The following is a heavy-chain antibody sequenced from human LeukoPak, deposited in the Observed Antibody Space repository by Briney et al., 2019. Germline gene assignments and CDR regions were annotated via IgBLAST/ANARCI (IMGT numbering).Heavy chain of an antibody. CDR1: GGSISNYY. D-gene: IGHD4-23*01. CDR2: IYYSGST. CDR3: AREVADYGGYYYYHYMDV. Sequence: SETLSLTCTVSGGSISNYYWSWIRQPPGKGLEWIGYIYYSGSTNYNPSLKSRVTISVDTSKKQFSLKLSSVTAADTAMYYCAREVADYGGYYYYHYMDVWGKGTTVTISS. V-gene: IGHV4-59*01. J-gene: IGHJ6*03.